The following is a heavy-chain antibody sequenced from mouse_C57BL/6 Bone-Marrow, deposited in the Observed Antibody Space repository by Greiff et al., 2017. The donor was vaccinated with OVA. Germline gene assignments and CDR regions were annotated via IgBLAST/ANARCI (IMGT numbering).Heavy chain of an antibody. V-gene: IGHV1-15*01. CDR2: IDPETGGT. CDR1: GYTFTDYE. CDR3: TRGRLCPFDY. J-gene: IGHJ2*01. Sequence: QVQLQQSGAELVRPGASVTLSCKASGYTFTDYEMHWVKQTPVHGLEWIGAIDPETGGTAYNQKFKGKAILTADKSSSTAYMELRSLTSEDSAVYYCTRGRLCPFDYWGQGTTLTVSS. D-gene: IGHD3-2*02.